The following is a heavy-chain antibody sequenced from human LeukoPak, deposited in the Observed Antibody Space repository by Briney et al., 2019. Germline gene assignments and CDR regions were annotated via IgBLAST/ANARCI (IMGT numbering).Heavy chain of an antibody. J-gene: IGHJ3*02. V-gene: IGHV1-18*01. CDR1: GYTFTSYG. CDR2: ISAYNGNT. D-gene: IGHD4-17*01. Sequence: ASVKVSCKASGYTFTSYGISWVRQAPGQGLEWMGWISAYNGNTNYAQKLRGRVTMTTDTSTSTAYMELRSLRSDDTAVYYCAVETGAGYGAPGQAFDIWGQGTMVTVSS. CDR3: AVETGAGYGAPGQAFDI.